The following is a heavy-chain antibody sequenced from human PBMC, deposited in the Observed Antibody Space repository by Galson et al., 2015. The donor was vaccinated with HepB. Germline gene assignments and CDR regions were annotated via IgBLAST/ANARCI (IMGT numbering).Heavy chain of an antibody. Sequence: SVKVSCKASGFTFTSSAMQWVRQARGQRLEWIGWIVVGSGNTNYAQKFQERVTITRDMSTSTAYMELSSLRSEDTAVYYCARGRQVRYCSGGSCYSWLDYWGQGTLVTVSS. CDR2: IVVGSGNT. V-gene: IGHV1-58*02. J-gene: IGHJ4*02. D-gene: IGHD2-15*01. CDR1: GFTFTSSA. CDR3: ARGRQVRYCSGGSCYSWLDY.